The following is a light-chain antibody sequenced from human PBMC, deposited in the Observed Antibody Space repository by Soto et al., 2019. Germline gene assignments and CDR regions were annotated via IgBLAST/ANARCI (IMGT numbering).Light chain of an antibody. CDR3: QQTSTPPEIT. CDR2: GAS. V-gene: IGKV1-39*01. Sequence: GDRVTITGRASQSISIYLNWYQLKPGKAPNLLMYGASYLKSGVPTRFSGSASGTDFTLTICSLQPEDFAIYYCQQTSTPPEITFGHGTRLEIK. J-gene: IGKJ5*01. CDR1: QSISIY.